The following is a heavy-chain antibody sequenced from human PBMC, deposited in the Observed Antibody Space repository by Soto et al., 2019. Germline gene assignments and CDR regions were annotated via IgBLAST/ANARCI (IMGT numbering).Heavy chain of an antibody. CDR3: ATLPRLEGMDV. D-gene: IGHD6-25*01. CDR1: GYSISSGHS. V-gene: IGHV4-38-2*01. CDR2: IFHTGST. Sequence: SETLSLTCAVSGYSISSGHSWGWIRQPPGKGLEWIGSIFHTGSTYYNPSLKSRVTLSVDTSKNQFSLKLSSVTAADTAVYFCATLPRLEGMDVWGQGTTVTVSS. J-gene: IGHJ6*02.